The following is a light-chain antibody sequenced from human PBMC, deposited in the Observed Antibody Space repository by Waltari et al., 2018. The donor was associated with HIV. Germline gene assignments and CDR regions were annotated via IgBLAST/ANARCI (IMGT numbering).Light chain of an antibody. V-gene: IGKV3-15*01. CDR2: AAS. Sequence: RVLTQSPATLSASPGESATLPCRASQSVATNLAWYQQKPGQAPRLLIYAASTRATGVPARFSGSGSGTEFTLTITSLQSEDVAVYYCQQYNNSPPWSFGQGTKVEI. CDR3: QQYNNSPPWS. CDR1: QSVATN. J-gene: IGKJ1*01.